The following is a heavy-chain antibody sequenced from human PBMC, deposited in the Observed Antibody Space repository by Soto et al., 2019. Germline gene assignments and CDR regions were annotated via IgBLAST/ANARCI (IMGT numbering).Heavy chain of an antibody. J-gene: IGHJ4*02. CDR3: AKLRAGPDNGWYWAFDY. CDR2: VYYSGNT. CDR1: GGSISSSNYY. D-gene: IGHD6-19*01. V-gene: IGHV4-39*01. Sequence: QLQLQESGPGLVKPSATLSLTCVVSGGSISSSNYYWGWIRQPPGKGMELIGNVYYSGNTYYNPSLKSRVPRSVNTTKSQFCLNLSSVTAADTAVYYCAKLRAGPDNGWYWAFDYWGQGTLVTVSS.